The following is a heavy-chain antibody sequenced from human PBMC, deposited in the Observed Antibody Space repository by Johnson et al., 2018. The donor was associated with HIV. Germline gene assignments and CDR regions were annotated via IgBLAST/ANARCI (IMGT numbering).Heavy chain of an antibody. Sequence: QVQLVESGGGVVQPGRSLRLSCAASGFIFSSYAMHWVRQAPGKGLEWVAVISYDGTHKYYAESVKGRFTISRDNSDNFLYLYMNRLRTDDTAVYYCVRGWHTSGRCDVFDIWGQGTTVIVSS. CDR1: GFIFSSYA. D-gene: IGHD6-19*01. V-gene: IGHV3-30-3*01. CDR3: VRGWHTSGRCDVFDI. CDR2: ISYDGTHK. J-gene: IGHJ3*02.